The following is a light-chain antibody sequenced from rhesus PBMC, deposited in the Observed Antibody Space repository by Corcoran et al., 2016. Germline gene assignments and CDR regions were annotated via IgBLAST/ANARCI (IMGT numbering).Light chain of an antibody. CDR3: QHGYGTPYS. CDR1: ENVNNH. CDR2: KAS. J-gene: IGKJ2*01. V-gene: IGKV1-74*01. Sequence: DIQMTQSPSSLSASVGDRVTITCRASENVNNHLIWYQQKPGKAPKILIYKASTFQRGVQSRFSGSGSGTDYTFTISSLQPEDVATYYCQHGYGTPYSFGQGTKVEIK.